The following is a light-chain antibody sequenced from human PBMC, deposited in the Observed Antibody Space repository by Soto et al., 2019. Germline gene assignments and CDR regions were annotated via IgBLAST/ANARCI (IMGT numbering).Light chain of an antibody. CDR3: QQYNNWPLT. V-gene: IGKV3-15*01. Sequence: EVVMTQSPATLSVSPGEGATLSCRASQSVRSNLAWYQKKPGQSHRLLIYGASTRATAVPARFSGSGSGTGFTLTISSLQSEDFAIYYCQQYNNWPLTFGGGTKVEIK. CDR2: GAS. CDR1: QSVRSN. J-gene: IGKJ4*01.